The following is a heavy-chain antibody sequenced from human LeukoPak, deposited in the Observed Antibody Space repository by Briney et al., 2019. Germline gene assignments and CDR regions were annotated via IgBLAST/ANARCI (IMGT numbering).Heavy chain of an antibody. D-gene: IGHD2-2*01. CDR3: TRAPHPRCSSSGCYLDY. V-gene: IGHV3-49*04. CDR1: GFTFGGYA. CDR2: IQAKAYGGAT. J-gene: IGHJ4*02. Sequence: GGSLRLSRSTSGFTFGGYAMSWVRQAPGKGLEWVGFIQAKAYGGATKYAASVNGRFSISRDDSQSIANLQMNDLKTEDTAVYYCTRAPHPRCSSSGCYLDYWGQGTLVTVSS.